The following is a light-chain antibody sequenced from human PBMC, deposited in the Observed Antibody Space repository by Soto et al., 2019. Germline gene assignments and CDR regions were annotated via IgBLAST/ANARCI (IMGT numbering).Light chain of an antibody. J-gene: IGKJ2*01. Sequence: EIVMTQSPATLSVSPGERATLSCRASQSVSSNLAWYQQKPGQAPRLLIYGASTRATGIPARFSGSGSGTELALTISSLQSEAFEVSFCQQYNNWPPPLYTFGQGTKLEIK. CDR1: QSVSSN. V-gene: IGKV3-15*01. CDR2: GAS. CDR3: QQYNNWPPPLYT.